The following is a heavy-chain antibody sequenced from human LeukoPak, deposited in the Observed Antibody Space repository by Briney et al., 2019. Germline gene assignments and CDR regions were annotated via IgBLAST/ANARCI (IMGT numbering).Heavy chain of an antibody. V-gene: IGHV3-7*01. CDR1: GFIFSGNW. CDR2: IKQDGSEK. CDR3: ASRYYSYYYMDV. Sequence: PGGSLRLSCGASGFIFSGNWMSWVRQAPGKGLEWVANIKQDGSEKNYVDSVTGRFTISRDNGKRSVYLQMNSLRAEDTAVYYCASRYYSYYYMDVWGKGTTVIVSS. J-gene: IGHJ6*03.